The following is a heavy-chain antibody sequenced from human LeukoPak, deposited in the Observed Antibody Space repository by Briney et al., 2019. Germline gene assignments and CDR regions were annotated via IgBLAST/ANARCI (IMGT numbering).Heavy chain of an antibody. Sequence: GGSLRLSCAAAGFTFSTAWMSWVRQAPGKGLDWVGRIRSKTDGGTTDHAASVKGRFTFSRDDSNNMLYLQMNSLKTEDTAVYYCSTWTDLYDYWGQGTLVTVSS. D-gene: IGHD3/OR15-3a*01. J-gene: IGHJ4*02. CDR2: IRSKTDGGTT. CDR1: GFTFSTAW. V-gene: IGHV3-15*01. CDR3: STWTDLYDY.